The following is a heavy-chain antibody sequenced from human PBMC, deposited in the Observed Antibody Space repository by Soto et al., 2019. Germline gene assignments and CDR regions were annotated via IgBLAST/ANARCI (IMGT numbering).Heavy chain of an antibody. Sequence: ASVKVSCKASGYTFTSYYMHWVRQAPGQGLEWMGIINPSGGSTSYAQKFQGRVTITRDTSASTAYMELSSLRSEDTAVYYCVKDHPSLSIWGQGTLVTVSS. J-gene: IGHJ4*02. CDR1: GYTFTSYY. CDR3: VKDHPSLSI. D-gene: IGHD6-6*01. V-gene: IGHV1-46*01. CDR2: INPSGGST.